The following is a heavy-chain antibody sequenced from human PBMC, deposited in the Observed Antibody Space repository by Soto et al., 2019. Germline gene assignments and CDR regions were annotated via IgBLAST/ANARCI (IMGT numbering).Heavy chain of an antibody. CDR1: GYTFTSYG. V-gene: IGHV1-18*01. CDR2: ISAYNGNT. J-gene: IGHJ5*02. D-gene: IGHD2-15*01. CDR3: ARDPRRVAAPNWFDP. Sequence: ASVKVSCKASGYTFTSYGISWVRQAPGQGLEWMGWISAYNGNTNYAQKLQGRVTMTTDTSTSTAYMELRSLRSDDTAVYYCARDPRRVAAPNWFDPWGQGTLVTVS.